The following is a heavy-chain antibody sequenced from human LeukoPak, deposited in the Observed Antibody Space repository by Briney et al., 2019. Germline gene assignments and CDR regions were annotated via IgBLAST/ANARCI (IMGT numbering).Heavy chain of an antibody. D-gene: IGHD4-11*01. CDR2: IYYSGST. CDR1: GGSISSSSYY. Sequence: PSETLSLTCTVSGGSISSSSYYWGWIRQPPGKGLEWIGSIYYSGSTYYNPSLKSRVTISVDTSKNQFSLKLSSVTAADTAVYYCARQSEFYSNSSYYYYGMDVWGQGTTVTVSS. J-gene: IGHJ6*02. V-gene: IGHV4-39*01. CDR3: ARQSEFYSNSSYYYYGMDV.